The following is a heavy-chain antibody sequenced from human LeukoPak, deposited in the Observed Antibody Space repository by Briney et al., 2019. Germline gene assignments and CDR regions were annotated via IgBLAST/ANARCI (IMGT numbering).Heavy chain of an antibody. CDR1: GESFSGYY. V-gene: IGHV4-34*01. D-gene: IGHD3-3*01. J-gene: IGHJ4*02. CDR2: ISHSGGA. CDR3: ARASPQYYDFWSGQFGY. Sequence: SETLSLTCAVYGESFSGYYWSWIRQPPGKGLEWIGEISHSGGASYNPSLKSRVIISADTSKNQFSLSLRSVTAADTAVYYCARASPQYYDFWSGQFGYWGQGTLVTVSS.